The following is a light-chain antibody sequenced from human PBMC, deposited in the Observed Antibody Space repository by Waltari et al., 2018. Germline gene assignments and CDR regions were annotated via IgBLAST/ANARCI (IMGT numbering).Light chain of an antibody. V-gene: IGKV3-15*01. J-gene: IGKJ2*01. CDR2: GAS. CDR1: QSVGSD. Sequence: EIVMTQSPATLSVSPRERATLSCRASQSVGSDLAWYQQKPGQAPSLLIYGASTRVTGVPARFSGSGSGTEFTLTISSLQSEDFAVYYCQQYNKWPPYTFGQGTKLEIK. CDR3: QQYNKWPPYT.